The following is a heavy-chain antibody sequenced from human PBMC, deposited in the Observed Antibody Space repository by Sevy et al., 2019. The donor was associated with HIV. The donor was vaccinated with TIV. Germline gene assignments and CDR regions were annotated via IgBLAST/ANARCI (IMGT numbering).Heavy chain of an antibody. J-gene: IGHJ4*02. CDR3: ARGGRSSGWPADY. D-gene: IGHD6-19*01. CDR2: ISADNGNT. V-gene: IGHV1-18*01. Sequence: ASVKVSCKASGYTFTRYGISWVRQAPGQGLEWMGWISADNGNTNYAQKRQGRVTMTKDTSTSTAYMGRRSLRSDDTAVYYCARGGRSSGWPADYWGQGTLVTVSS. CDR1: GYTFTRYG.